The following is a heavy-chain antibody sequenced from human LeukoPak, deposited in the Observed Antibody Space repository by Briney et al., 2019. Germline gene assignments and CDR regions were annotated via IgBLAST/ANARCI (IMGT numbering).Heavy chain of an antibody. D-gene: IGHD3-10*01. CDR2: IYYSGST. V-gene: IGHV4-39*01. CDR1: GGSMSSSTYY. J-gene: IGHJ4*02. CDR3: ARGGRAMVRGVISSYFDY. Sequence: SETLSLTCSVSGGSMSSSTYYWGWIRQPPGKGLEWIGSIYYSGSTYYNPSLKSRVTISVDTSKNQLSLKLSSVTAADTAVYYCARGGRAMVRGVISSYFDYWGQGTLVTVSS.